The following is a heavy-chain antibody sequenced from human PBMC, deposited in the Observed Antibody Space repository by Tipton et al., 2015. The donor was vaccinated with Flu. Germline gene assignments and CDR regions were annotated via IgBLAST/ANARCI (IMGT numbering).Heavy chain of an antibody. D-gene: IGHD3-10*01. Sequence: LRLSCTVSGGSISSGGYYWSWIRQHPGKGLEWIGYIYYSGSTYYNPSLKSRVTISVDTSKNQFSLKLSSVTAADTTVYYCARDRGYYGSGSYYNVGWFDPWGQGTLVTVSS. CDR2: IYYSGST. CDR1: GGSISSGGYY. J-gene: IGHJ5*02. V-gene: IGHV4-31*02. CDR3: ARDRGYYGSGSYYNVGWFDP.